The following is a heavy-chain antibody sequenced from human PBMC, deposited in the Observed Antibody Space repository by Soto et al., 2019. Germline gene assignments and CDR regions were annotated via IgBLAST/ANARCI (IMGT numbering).Heavy chain of an antibody. J-gene: IGHJ6*02. CDR1: GGTFSSYA. V-gene: IGHV1-69*13. Sequence: GSSVKVSCKASGGTFSSYAISWVRQAPGQGLEWMGGIIPIYGTANYAQKFQGRVAITADESKSTGYMELSRLRSEDTAVYYCARDRQSGFWSYYEIRDDYYYRMDVWAQGTTVTVSS. CDR2: IIPIYGTA. D-gene: IGHD3-10*01. CDR3: ARDRQSGFWSYYEIRDDYYYRMDV.